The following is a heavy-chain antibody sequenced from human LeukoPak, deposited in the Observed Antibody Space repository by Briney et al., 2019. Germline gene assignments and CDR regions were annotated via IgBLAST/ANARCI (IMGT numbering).Heavy chain of an antibody. J-gene: IGHJ3*02. V-gene: IGHV4-59*01. Sequence: SETLSLTCTVSGGSISSYYWNWIRQPPGKGLEWVGYIYYSGSTNYNPSLKRRVTISVEKSKKKLSLNLSSVTAADTAVYYCARHVTIARLAFDIWGQGTMVTVSS. D-gene: IGHD2-15*01. CDR2: IYYSGST. CDR1: GGSISSYY. CDR3: ARHVTIARLAFDI.